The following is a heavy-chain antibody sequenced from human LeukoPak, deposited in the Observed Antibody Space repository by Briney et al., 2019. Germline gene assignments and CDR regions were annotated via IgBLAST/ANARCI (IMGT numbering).Heavy chain of an antibody. CDR2: FTPIFATT. CDR1: GGTFSSDT. J-gene: IGHJ4*02. Sequence: SVKVSCKASGGTFSSDTISWVRQAPGQSLEWMGGFTPIFATTHFAQKFRDRVTFTADDSTGTAYMELSSLRSDDTATYYCARHQEAAAASGYFDYWGQGTLVTVSS. V-gene: IGHV1-69*13. CDR3: ARHQEAAAASGYFDY. D-gene: IGHD6-13*01.